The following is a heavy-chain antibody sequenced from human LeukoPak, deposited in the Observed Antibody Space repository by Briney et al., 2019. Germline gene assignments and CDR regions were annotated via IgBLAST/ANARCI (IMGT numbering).Heavy chain of an antibody. J-gene: IGHJ6*02. CDR1: GFTFSSYA. CDR3: ARKTDCSSTSCYTGYYYYYGMDV. Sequence: GGSLRLPCAASGFTFSSYAMHWVRQAPGKGLEWVAVISYDGSNKYYADSVKGRFTISRDNSKNTLYLQMNSLRAEDTAVYYCARKTDCSSTSCYTGYYYYYGMDVWGQGTTVTVSS. D-gene: IGHD2-2*02. CDR2: ISYDGSNK. V-gene: IGHV3-30-3*01.